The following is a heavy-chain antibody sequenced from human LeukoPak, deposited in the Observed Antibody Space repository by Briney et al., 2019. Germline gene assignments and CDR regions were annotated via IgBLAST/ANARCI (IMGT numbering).Heavy chain of an antibody. V-gene: IGHV4-59*01. J-gene: IGHJ4*02. D-gene: IGHD5-24*01. CDR2: IYYSGIT. CDR3: ARVKWRGGYVYLDY. Sequence: SETLSLTCTVSGGSISSYYWSWIRQPPGKGLEWIEYIYYSGITNYSPSLKSRVTISVDTSKNQLSLKLSSVSAADTAVYSCARVKWRGGYVYLDYWGQGTLVTVSS. CDR1: GGSISSYY.